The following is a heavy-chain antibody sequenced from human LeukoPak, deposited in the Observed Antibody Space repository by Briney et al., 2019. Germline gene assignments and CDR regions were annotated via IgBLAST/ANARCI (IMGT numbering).Heavy chain of an antibody. CDR1: GGSVSHYY. Sequence: SETLSLTCNVSGGSVSHYYRSWIRQPPGKGLEWIGYMYYGGSSNYNPSLKSRVTISIDTSKNQFSLKLNSVTAADTAVYYCAGPTYMSATGYFDYWGQGILVTVSS. D-gene: IGHD1-1*01. CDR2: MYYGGSS. V-gene: IGHV4-59*02. CDR3: AGPTYMSATGYFDY. J-gene: IGHJ4*02.